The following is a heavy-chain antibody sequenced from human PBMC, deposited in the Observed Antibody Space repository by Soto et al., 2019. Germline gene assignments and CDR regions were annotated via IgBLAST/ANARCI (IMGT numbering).Heavy chain of an antibody. Sequence: ASVKVSCKASGYTFTSYAMHWVRQAPGQRLEWMGWISAGDGNTKYSQNFQGRVTITRVTSASTAYMELSSLRSEDTAVYYCARDRYCSSISCYGDAFDIWGQGTMVTVS. CDR2: ISAGDGNT. CDR1: GYTFTSYA. CDR3: ARDRYCSSISCYGDAFDI. V-gene: IGHV1-3*01. J-gene: IGHJ3*02. D-gene: IGHD2-2*01.